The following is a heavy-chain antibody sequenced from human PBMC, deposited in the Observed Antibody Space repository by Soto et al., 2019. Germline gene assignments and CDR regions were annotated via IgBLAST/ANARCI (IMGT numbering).Heavy chain of an antibody. J-gene: IGHJ4*02. Sequence: QVQLQESGPGLVKPSETLSLTCTVSGGSISNVNYCWSWIRQSPDKGLEWIGHIYNGGSTYNNPSLKSRVTISVDTSKNQFSLKLSSVSAADXXXXXXXXXXXXXXXXXXGQXTLVTVSS. CDR3: XXXXXXXXXXX. CDR1: GGSISNVNYC. V-gene: IGHV4-30-4*01. CDR2: IYNGGST.